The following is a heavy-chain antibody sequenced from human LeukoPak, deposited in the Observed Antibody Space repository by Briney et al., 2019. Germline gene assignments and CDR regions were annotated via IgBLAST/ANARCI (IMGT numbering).Heavy chain of an antibody. D-gene: IGHD1-26*01. CDR1: GFTFSSYS. V-gene: IGHV3-21*01. Sequence: GGSLRPSCAASGFTFSSYSMNWVRQAPGKGLEWVSSISSSSSYIYYADSVKGRFTISRDNAKNSLYLQMNSLRAEDTAVYYCARDLSIVGATSWGQGTLVTVSS. CDR3: ARDLSIVGATS. CDR2: ISSSSSYI. J-gene: IGHJ4*02.